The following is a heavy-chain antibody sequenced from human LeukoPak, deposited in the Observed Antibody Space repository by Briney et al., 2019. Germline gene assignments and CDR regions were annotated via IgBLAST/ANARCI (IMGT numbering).Heavy chain of an antibody. V-gene: IGHV3-20*04. Sequence: GGSLRLSCATSGFPVNNNYMSWVRQAPGKGLEWVSGISWNSGSIGYVDSVKGRFTISRDNARNSVYLQMNSLRVGDTAVYYCADPGVGFWGQGTLVTVSS. CDR2: ISWNSGSI. D-gene: IGHD2-8*01. J-gene: IGHJ4*02. CDR3: ADPGVGF. CDR1: GFPVNNNY.